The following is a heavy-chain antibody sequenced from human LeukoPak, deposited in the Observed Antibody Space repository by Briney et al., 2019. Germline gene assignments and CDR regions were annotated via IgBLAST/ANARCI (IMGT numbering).Heavy chain of an antibody. CDR2: INHSEST. V-gene: IGHV4-34*01. J-gene: IGHJ4*02. CDR3: ARVSSGSYYFDS. CDR1: GGSFSGYY. Sequence: SETLSLTCAVYGGSFSGYYWSWIRQPPGKGLEWIGEINHSESTNYNPSLKSRVTISVDKSKNQFSLKVTSVTAADTAVYYCARVSSGSYYFDSWGQGTLVTVSS. D-gene: IGHD1-26*01.